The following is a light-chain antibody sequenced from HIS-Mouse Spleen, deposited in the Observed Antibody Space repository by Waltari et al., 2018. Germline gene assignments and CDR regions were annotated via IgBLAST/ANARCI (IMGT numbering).Light chain of an antibody. V-gene: IGLV3-10*01. CDR3: YSTDSSGNHRV. Sequence: SYELTQPPSVSVSPGQTARITCTGDAVPQKYAYLYQQKSGQAPVLVLYEDSKRPSGIPERFSGSSSWTMATLTISGAQVEDEADYYCYSTDSSGNHRVFGGGTKLTVL. CDR2: EDS. CDR1: AVPQKY. J-gene: IGLJ2*01.